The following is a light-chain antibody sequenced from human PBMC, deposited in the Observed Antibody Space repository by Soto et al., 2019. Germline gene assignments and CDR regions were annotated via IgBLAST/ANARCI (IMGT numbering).Light chain of an antibody. Sequence: IVLTQSPATLSLSPGERSTLSCRSSQSVSSYLAWYQQKPGQAPRLLIYDASNRATGIPARFSGSGSGTDFTLTVSSLVPEDFAVYYCQQRSNWPPFFGQGTRLEIK. CDR3: QQRSNWPPF. CDR1: QSVSSY. J-gene: IGKJ5*01. V-gene: IGKV3-11*01. CDR2: DAS.